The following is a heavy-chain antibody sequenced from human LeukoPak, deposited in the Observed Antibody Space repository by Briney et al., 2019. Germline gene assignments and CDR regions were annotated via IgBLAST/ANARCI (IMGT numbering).Heavy chain of an antibody. J-gene: IGHJ3*02. D-gene: IGHD3-9*01. Sequence: PGGSPRLSCAASGFTFSAYSMNWVRQAPGQGLEWVSSITSSSSSTYYADSVKGRFTISRDNAKNSLYLQMNILRAEDTAVYFCARFETCQCDDVFDIWGQGTMVTVSS. V-gene: IGHV3-21*01. CDR3: ARFETCQCDDVFDI. CDR1: GFTFSAYS. CDR2: ITSSSSST.